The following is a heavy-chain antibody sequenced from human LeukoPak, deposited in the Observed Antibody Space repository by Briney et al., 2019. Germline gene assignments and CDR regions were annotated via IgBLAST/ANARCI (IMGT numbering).Heavy chain of an antibody. CDR1: GFTFGDYS. D-gene: IGHD2-15*01. CDR3: TRDRIMTDF. CDR2: IRNKASGGTT. Sequence: PGGSLRLSCTASGFTFGDYSMTWFRKAPGKGLEWVSFIRNKASGGTTEHAASVRGRFATSRDDSKSIAYLQMNSLKTEDTALYYCTRDRIMTDFWGQGTLVTVSS. J-gene: IGHJ4*02. V-gene: IGHV3-49*03.